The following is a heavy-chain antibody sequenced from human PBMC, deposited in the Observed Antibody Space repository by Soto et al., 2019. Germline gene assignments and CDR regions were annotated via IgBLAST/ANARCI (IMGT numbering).Heavy chain of an antibody. V-gene: IGHV5-10-1*01. CDR2: IDPSDSYT. Sequence: ESLKISCKGSGYSFTSYWISWVRQMPGKGLEWMGRIDPSDSYTNYSPSFQGHVTISADKSISTAYLQWSSLKASDTAMYYCARHPVAIVGATAGMDVWGQGTTVTVSS. CDR1: GYSFTSYW. J-gene: IGHJ6*02. CDR3: ARHPVAIVGATAGMDV. D-gene: IGHD1-26*01.